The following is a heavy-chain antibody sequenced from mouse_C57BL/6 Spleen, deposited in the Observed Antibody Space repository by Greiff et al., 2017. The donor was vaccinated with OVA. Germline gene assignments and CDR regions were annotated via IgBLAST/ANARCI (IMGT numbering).Heavy chain of an antibody. CDR2: IDPSDSYT. CDR3: ARYYDYDGYFDV. J-gene: IGHJ1*03. D-gene: IGHD2-4*01. CDR1: GYTFTSYW. Sequence: QVQLQQPGAELVKPGASVQLSCKASGYTFTSYWMQWVKQRPGQGLEWIGEIDPSDSYTNYNQKFKGKATLTVDTSSSTAYMQLSSLTSEDSAVYYCARYYDYDGYFDVWGTGTTVTVSS. V-gene: IGHV1-50*01.